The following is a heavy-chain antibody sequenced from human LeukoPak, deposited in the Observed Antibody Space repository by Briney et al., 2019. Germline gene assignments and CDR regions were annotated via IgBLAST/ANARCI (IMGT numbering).Heavy chain of an antibody. D-gene: IGHD4-17*01. CDR3: ARLGGDYYYYYMDV. Sequence: RSSETLSLTCTVSGGSFSSSSYYWGWIGQPPGKGLEWIGSIYYSGSTYYNPSLKSRVTISVDTSKNQFSLKLSSVTAADTAVYDCARLGGDYYYYYMDVWGKGTTVTISS. CDR1: GGSFSSSSYY. V-gene: IGHV4-39*01. J-gene: IGHJ6*03. CDR2: IYYSGST.